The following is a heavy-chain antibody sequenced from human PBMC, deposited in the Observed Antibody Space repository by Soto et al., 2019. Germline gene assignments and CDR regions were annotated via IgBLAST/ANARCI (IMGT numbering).Heavy chain of an antibody. CDR3: ARDRSDPQEYPRWLQSSNYFDY. CDR2: IYTSGST. V-gene: IGHV4-4*07. Sequence: TSETLSLTCTVSGGSISSYYWSWIRQPAGKGLEWIGRIYTSGSTNYNPSLKSRVTMSVDTSKNQFSLKLSSVTAADTAVYYCARDRSDPQEYPRWLQSSNYFDYWGQGTLVTVPS. D-gene: IGHD5-12*01. CDR1: GGSISSYY. J-gene: IGHJ4*02.